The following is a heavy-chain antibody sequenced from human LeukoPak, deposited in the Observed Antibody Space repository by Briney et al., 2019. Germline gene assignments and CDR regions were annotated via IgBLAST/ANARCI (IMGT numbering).Heavy chain of an antibody. V-gene: IGHV3-48*04. CDR3: ARDGNDGDLTFDY. CDR2: VSSSSGTI. CDR1: GFTFSRFS. D-gene: IGHD4-17*01. Sequence: PGGSLRLSCAASGFTFSRFSMNWVRQAPGKGLEWVSYVSSSSGTIYYADSVKGRFTISRDNAKNSLYLQMNSLRAEDTAVYYCARDGNDGDLTFDYWGQGTLVTVSS. J-gene: IGHJ4*02.